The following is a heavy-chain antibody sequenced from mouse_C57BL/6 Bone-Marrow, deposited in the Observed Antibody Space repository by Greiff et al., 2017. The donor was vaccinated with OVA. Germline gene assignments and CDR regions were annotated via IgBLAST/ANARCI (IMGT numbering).Heavy chain of an antibody. V-gene: IGHV5-17*01. CDR1: GFTFSDYG. J-gene: IGHJ4*01. CDR2: ISSGSSTI. Sequence: EVQLVESGGGLVKPGGSLKLSCAASGFTFSDYGMHWVRQAPEKGLEWVAYISSGSSTIYYADTVKGRFTISRDNAKNTLFLQMTSLRSEDTAMYYCAGRGRDYAMYYWGQGASVTVSS. CDR3: AGRGRDYAMYY.